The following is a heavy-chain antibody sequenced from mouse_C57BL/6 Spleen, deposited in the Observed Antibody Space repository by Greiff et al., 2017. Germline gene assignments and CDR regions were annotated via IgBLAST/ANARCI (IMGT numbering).Heavy chain of an antibody. CDR2: IDPSDSET. Sequence: QVQLQQPGAELVRPGSSVKLSCKASGYTFTSYWMHWVKQRPIQGLEWIGNIDPSDSETHYNQKFKDKATLTVDKSSSTAYMQLSSLTSEDSAVYDCARGFITTDGYFDVWGTGTTVTVSS. CDR3: ARGFITTDGYFDV. CDR1: GYTFTSYW. J-gene: IGHJ1*03. V-gene: IGHV1-52*01. D-gene: IGHD1-1*01.